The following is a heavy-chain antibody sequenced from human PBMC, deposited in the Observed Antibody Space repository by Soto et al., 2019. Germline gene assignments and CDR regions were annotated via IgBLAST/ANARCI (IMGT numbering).Heavy chain of an antibody. CDR1: GFTFDDYA. D-gene: IGHD3-10*01. V-gene: IGHV3-9*01. Sequence: GGSLRLSCAASGFTFDDYAMHWVRQAPGKGLEWVSGISWNSGSIGYADSVKGRFTISRDNAKNSLYLQMNSLRAEDTALYYCAKASDAGGGMDVWGQGTTVTVS. CDR3: AKASDAGGGMDV. J-gene: IGHJ6*02. CDR2: ISWNSGSI.